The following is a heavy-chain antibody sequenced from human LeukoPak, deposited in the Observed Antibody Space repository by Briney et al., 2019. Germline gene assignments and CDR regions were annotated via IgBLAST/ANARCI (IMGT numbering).Heavy chain of an antibody. Sequence: SETLSLTCTVSGASIISSSYFWGWIRQPPGKGLEWIGSIYYSGSTNYNPSLKSRVTISVDTSKNQFSLKLSSVTAADTAVYYCARMGIEAYYYYGMDVWGQGTTVTVSS. D-gene: IGHD7-27*01. CDR3: ARMGIEAYYYYGMDV. CDR1: GASIISSSYF. J-gene: IGHJ6*02. CDR2: IYYSGST. V-gene: IGHV4-39*07.